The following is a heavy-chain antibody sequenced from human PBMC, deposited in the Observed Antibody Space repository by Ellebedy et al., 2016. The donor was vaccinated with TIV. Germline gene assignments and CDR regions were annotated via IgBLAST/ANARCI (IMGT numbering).Heavy chain of an antibody. D-gene: IGHD6-19*01. Sequence: MPGGSLRLSCAVYGGSFSGYYWSWIRQPPGKGLEWIGEINNSGRTSYNPSLKSRVTMSVDTSKNQFSLKLSSVTAADTAVYYCTRAFAYSSGWAFDSWGQGTLVTVFS. J-gene: IGHJ4*02. CDR3: TRAFAYSSGWAFDS. CDR2: INNSGRT. CDR1: GGSFSGYY. V-gene: IGHV4-34*01.